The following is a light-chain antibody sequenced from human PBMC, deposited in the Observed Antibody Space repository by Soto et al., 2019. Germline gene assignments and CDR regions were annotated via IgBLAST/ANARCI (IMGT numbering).Light chain of an antibody. CDR3: KQYKSWPLT. J-gene: IGKJ4*01. CDR2: DAS. V-gene: IGKV1-5*01. Sequence: DIQMTQSPSILSASVGDRVTITCRSSQTITNWLAWYQQKPGKAPRLLFYDASSLESWVPSRFSGSGSGTEFTLTIRRMQSDHFAVYYCKQYKSWPLTFGGGTKVDIK. CDR1: QTITNW.